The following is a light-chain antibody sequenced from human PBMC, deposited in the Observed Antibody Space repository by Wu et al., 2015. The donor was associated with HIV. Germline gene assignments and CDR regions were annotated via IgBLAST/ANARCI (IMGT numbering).Light chain of an antibody. Sequence: EIVVTQSPTTLSVSPGERATLSCRASQSVSSNLAWYQQKPGQAPRLLIYGASTRATGIPARFSGSGSGTEFTLTISSLQSEDFAVYYCQQYVALPRTFGQGTKVEIK. CDR2: GAS. CDR3: QQYVALPRT. CDR1: QSVSSN. J-gene: IGKJ1*01. V-gene: IGKV3-15*01.